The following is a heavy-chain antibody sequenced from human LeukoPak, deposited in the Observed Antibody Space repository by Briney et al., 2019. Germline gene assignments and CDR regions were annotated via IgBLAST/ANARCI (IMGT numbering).Heavy chain of an antibody. Sequence: GGSLRLSCAASGFTFSSYGMIWVRQAPGKGLELVSGISGSGGSTYLADSVKGRFTISRDNSKNTLYLQMNSLRAEDTAVYYCAKAGAVVVVAAKYFDYWGQGTLVTVSS. V-gene: IGHV3-23*01. CDR3: AKAGAVVVVAAKYFDY. D-gene: IGHD2-15*01. CDR2: ISGSGGST. J-gene: IGHJ4*02. CDR1: GFTFSSYG.